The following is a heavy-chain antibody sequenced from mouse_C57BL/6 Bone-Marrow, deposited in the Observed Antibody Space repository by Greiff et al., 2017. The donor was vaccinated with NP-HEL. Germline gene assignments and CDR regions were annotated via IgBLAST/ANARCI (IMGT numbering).Heavy chain of an antibody. CDR1: GYTFTDYE. D-gene: IGHD1-1*01. J-gene: IGHJ2*01. Sequence: LVESGAELVRPGASVTLSCKASGYTFTDYEMHWVKQTPVHGLEWIGAIDPETGGTAYNQKFKGKAILTADKSSSTAYMELRSLTSEDSAVYYCTRLFYYYGSSHFFDYWGQGTTLTVSS. V-gene: IGHV1-15*01. CDR3: TRLFYYYGSSHFFDY. CDR2: IDPETGGT.